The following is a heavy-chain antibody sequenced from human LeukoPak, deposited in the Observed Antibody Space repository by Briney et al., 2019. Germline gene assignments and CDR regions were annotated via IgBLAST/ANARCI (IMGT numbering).Heavy chain of an antibody. Sequence: SETLSLTCGVSGYFVSSGYYWGWIRQPPGKGLEWIGNIYNTGSTYYNPSLKSRVTISVDTSNNQSSLKLSSVTSADTAVYSCASRTTVTNALSFDYWGQGSLVIVSS. CDR2: IYNTGST. V-gene: IGHV4-38-2*01. J-gene: IGHJ4*02. CDR1: GYFVSSGYY. D-gene: IGHD4-11*01. CDR3: ASRTTVTNALSFDY.